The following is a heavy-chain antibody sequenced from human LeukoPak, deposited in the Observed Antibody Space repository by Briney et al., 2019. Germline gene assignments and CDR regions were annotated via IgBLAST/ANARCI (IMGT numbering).Heavy chain of an antibody. CDR2: IWYDGSNK. Sequence: GGSLRLSCAATGFFFSSYGMHWVRLAPGKGLEWVALIWYDGSNKYYADSVKGRFTISRDNSKNTLSLQMNSLRAEDTAVYYCARAHYNWNEPPFDSWGQGTLVTVSS. V-gene: IGHV3-33*01. D-gene: IGHD1-20*01. CDR1: GFFFSSYG. J-gene: IGHJ4*02. CDR3: ARAHYNWNEPPFDS.